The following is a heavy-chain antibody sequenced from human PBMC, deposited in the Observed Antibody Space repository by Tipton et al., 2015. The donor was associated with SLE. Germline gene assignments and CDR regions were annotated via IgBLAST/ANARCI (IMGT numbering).Heavy chain of an antibody. Sequence: GSLRLSCAASGFTFSSYWMSWVRQAPGKGLEWVANIKQDGSEKYYVDSVKGRFTISRDNSKNTLYLQMNSLRAEDTAVYYCAKGGYEGIAVAVDYWGQGTLVTVSS. CDR2: IKQDGSEK. CDR1: GFTFSSYW. D-gene: IGHD6-19*01. J-gene: IGHJ4*02. CDR3: AKGGYEGIAVAVDY. V-gene: IGHV3-7*01.